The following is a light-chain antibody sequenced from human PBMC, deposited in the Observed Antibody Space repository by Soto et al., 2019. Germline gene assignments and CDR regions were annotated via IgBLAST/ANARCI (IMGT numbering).Light chain of an antibody. CDR2: DAS. Sequence: DSQRTQYPSTLSASVGDRVTITCRASQSISSWLAWYQQKPGKAPKLLIYDASSLESGVPSRFSGSGSGTEFTLTISSLQPDDFATYYCQQYSTFGQGTKVDIK. V-gene: IGKV1-5*01. J-gene: IGKJ1*01. CDR1: QSISSW. CDR3: QQYST.